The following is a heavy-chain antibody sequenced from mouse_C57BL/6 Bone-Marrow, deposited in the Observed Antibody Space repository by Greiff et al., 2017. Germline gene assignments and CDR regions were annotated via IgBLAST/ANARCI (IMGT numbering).Heavy chain of an antibody. CDR3: ARLECDGSSGDWYFDV. J-gene: IGHJ1*03. CDR1: GYTFTSYD. CDR2: IYPRDGST. Sequence: QVQLQQSGPELVKPGASVKLSCKASGYTFTSYDINWVKQRPGQGLEWIGWIYPRDGSTKYNEKLKGKATLTVDTSSSTAYMELHSLTSEDSAVYFCARLECDGSSGDWYFDVWGTGTTVTVSS. V-gene: IGHV1-85*01. D-gene: IGHD1-1*01.